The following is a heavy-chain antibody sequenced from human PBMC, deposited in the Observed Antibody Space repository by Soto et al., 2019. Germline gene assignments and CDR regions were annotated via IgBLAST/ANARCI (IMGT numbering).Heavy chain of an antibody. CDR3: ARDGRAGTAVPHGGFDQ. J-gene: IGHJ5*02. CDR2: ISYDGRSN. CDR1: GFTFGSYA. D-gene: IGHD4-17*01. V-gene: IGHV3-30*04. Sequence: QVQLVESGGGVVQPGRSLRISCAASGFTFGSYAIHWVRQAPGKGLEWVAVISYDGRSNFYGDSVKGRFTISRDNSKNTLYLQMNSLRSDDTAVYYCARDGRAGTAVPHGGFDQWGQGTLVTVSS.